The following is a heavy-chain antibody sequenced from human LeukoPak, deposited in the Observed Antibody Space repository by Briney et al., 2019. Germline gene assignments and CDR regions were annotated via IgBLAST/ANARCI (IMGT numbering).Heavy chain of an antibody. CDR3: ARDLGSNYRDYHLGMDV. CDR2: INHSGST. D-gene: IGHD3-10*01. V-gene: IGHV4-34*01. J-gene: IGHJ6*02. Sequence: SETLSLTCAVYGGSFSGYYWSWIRQPPGKGLEWIGEINHSGSTNYNPSLKSRVTISVDTSKNQFSLRLSSVTAADTAVYYCARDLGSNYRDYHLGMDVWGQGATVTVSS. CDR1: GGSFSGYY.